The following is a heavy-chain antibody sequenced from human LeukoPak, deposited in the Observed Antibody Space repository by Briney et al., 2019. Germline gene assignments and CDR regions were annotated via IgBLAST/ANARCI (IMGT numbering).Heavy chain of an antibody. Sequence: SETLSLTCTVSGGSISSYYWSWIRQPPGRGLEWIGYIYYSGSTNYNPSLKSRVTISVDTSKNQFSLKLSSVTAADTAVYYCARVGDGYNSGGYFDYWGQGTLVTVSS. CDR2: IYYSGST. J-gene: IGHJ4*02. CDR1: GGSISSYY. CDR3: ARVGDGYNSGGYFDY. D-gene: IGHD5-24*01. V-gene: IGHV4-59*01.